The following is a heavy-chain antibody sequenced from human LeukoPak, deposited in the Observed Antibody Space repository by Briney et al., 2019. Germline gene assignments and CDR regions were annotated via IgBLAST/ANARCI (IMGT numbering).Heavy chain of an antibody. V-gene: IGHV3-30*03. CDR1: GFTFSDYG. J-gene: IGHJ4*02. CDR2: ISYDGSKE. CDR3: ARGSGSYYDPTNY. Sequence: PGGSLRLSCAASGFTFSDYGIHWVRQAPGKGLEWVAVISYDGSKEYYADSVKGRFTISRDNSKNTLYLQLNSLRAEDTAVYYCARGSGSYYDPTNYWGQGTPVTVSS. D-gene: IGHD3-10*01.